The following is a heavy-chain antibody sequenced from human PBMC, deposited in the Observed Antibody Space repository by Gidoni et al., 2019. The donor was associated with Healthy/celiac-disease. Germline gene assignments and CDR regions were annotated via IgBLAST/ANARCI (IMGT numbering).Heavy chain of an antibody. CDR1: GFTFSSYA. Sequence: EVQLLESGGGLVQPGGSLRLSCAASGFTFSSYAMSWVRQAPGKGLEWVSAISGSGGSTYYADSVKGRFTISRDNSKNTLYLQMNSLRAEDTAVYYCAKDLILEWLQDYYYYYGMDVWGQGTTVTVSS. J-gene: IGHJ6*02. CDR3: AKDLILEWLQDYYYYYGMDV. CDR2: ISGSGGST. D-gene: IGHD3-3*01. V-gene: IGHV3-23*01.